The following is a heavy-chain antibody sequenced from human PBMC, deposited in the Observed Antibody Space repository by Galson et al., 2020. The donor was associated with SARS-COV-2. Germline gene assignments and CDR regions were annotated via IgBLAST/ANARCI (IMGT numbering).Heavy chain of an antibody. Sequence: SQTLSLTCTVSGGSIRSSSYYWGWIRQPPGKGLEWIGSIHYRGSTYYNPSLKSRVTISVDTSKNQFSLKLSSVTAADTAVYYCATASPYSRTNWFDPWGQGTLVTVSS. CDR1: GGSIRSSSYY. CDR2: IHYRGST. J-gene: IGHJ5*02. D-gene: IGHD4-4*01. CDR3: ATASPYSRTNWFDP. V-gene: IGHV4-39*07.